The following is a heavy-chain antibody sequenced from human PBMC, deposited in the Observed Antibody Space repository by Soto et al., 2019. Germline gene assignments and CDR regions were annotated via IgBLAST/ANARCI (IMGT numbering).Heavy chain of an antibody. Sequence: GGSLRLSCAASGFTFSDYYMSWIRQAPGKGLEWVSYISSSSSYTNYADSVKGRFTISRDNAKNSLYLQMNSLRAEDTAVYYCARARDGYNSDFDYWGQGTLVTVSS. CDR3: ARARDGYNSDFDY. J-gene: IGHJ4*02. CDR2: ISSSSSYT. D-gene: IGHD5-12*01. CDR1: GFTFSDYY. V-gene: IGHV3-11*06.